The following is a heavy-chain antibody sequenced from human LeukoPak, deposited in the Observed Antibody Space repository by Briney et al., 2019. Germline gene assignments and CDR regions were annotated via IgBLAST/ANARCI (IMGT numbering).Heavy chain of an antibody. J-gene: IGHJ4*02. D-gene: IGHD6-13*01. V-gene: IGHV3-21*01. CDR3: ARGSSSWYYLDY. CDR2: ISSSLSYI. CDR1: GFTFSTYA. Sequence: GGSLRLSCAASGFTFSTYAMNWVRQAPGKGLEWVSSISSSLSYIYYADSVKGRFTISRDNAKNSLYLQMNSLRVEDTAVYYCARGSSSWYYLDYWGQGTLVTVSS.